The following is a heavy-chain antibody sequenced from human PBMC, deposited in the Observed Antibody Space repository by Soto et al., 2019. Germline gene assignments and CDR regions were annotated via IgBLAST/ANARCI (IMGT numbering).Heavy chain of an antibody. CDR2: ISTDGSIT. D-gene: IGHD2-8*01. J-gene: IGHJ4*02. V-gene: IGHV3-74*01. Sequence: GGSLRLSCAASGLIFSNYKMHWVRQAPGEGLVWVSRISTDGSITDYADSVKGRFTVSRDNAKNTLYLQMNSLRVDDTAVYYCARDTNGLHYWGQGTLVTVSS. CDR3: ARDTNGLHY. CDR1: GLIFSNYK.